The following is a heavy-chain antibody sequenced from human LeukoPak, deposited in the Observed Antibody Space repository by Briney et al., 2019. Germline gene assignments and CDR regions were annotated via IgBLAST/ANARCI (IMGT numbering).Heavy chain of an antibody. Sequence: PSETLSLTCAVYGGSFSGYYWSWIRQPPGKGLEWIGEINHSGSTNYNPSLKSRVTMSVDMSKNQFSLRLTSVTAADTAVYYCAREPGGSGNYWGQGTLVTVSS. J-gene: IGHJ4*02. V-gene: IGHV4-34*01. CDR2: INHSGST. D-gene: IGHD6-19*01. CDR1: GGSFSGYY. CDR3: AREPGGSGNY.